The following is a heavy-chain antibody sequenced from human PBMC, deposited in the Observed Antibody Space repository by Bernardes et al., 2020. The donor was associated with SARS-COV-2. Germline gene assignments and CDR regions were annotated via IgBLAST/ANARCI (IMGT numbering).Heavy chain of an antibody. CDR3: ARGSSAIVVVPAAIQPYYYYYYMDV. Sequence: SETLSLTCAVYGGSFSGYYWSWIRQPPGKGLEWIGEINHSGSTNYNPSLKSRVTISVDTSKNQFSLKLSSVTAADTAVYYCARGSSAIVVVPAAIQPYYYYYYMDVWGKGTTVTVSS. D-gene: IGHD2-2*02. J-gene: IGHJ6*03. CDR2: INHSGST. V-gene: IGHV4-34*01. CDR1: GGSFSGYY.